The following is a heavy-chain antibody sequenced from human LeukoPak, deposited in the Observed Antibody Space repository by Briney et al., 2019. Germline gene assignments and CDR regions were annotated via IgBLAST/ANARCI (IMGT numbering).Heavy chain of an antibody. CDR2: INHSGST. CDR3: ASRDMGSSWYEYGMDV. J-gene: IGHJ6*02. Sequence: SETLSLTCAVYGGSFSGYYWSWIRQPPGKGLEWIGEINHSGSTNYNPSLKSRLTISVDTSKNHFSLKLSSVTAADTAVYYCASRDMGSSWYEYGMDVWGQGTTVTVSS. D-gene: IGHD6-13*01. CDR1: GGSFSGYY. V-gene: IGHV4-34*01.